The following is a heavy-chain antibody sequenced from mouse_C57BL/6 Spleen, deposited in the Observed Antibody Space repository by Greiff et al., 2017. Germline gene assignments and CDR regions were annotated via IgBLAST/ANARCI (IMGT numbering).Heavy chain of an antibody. V-gene: IGHV1-50*01. CDR2: IDPSDSYT. D-gene: IGHD2-1*01. CDR3: ARRDCNYPFAY. J-gene: IGHJ3*01. CDR1: GYTFTSYW. Sequence: QVQLQQPGAELVKPGASVKLSCKASGYTFTSYWMQWVKQRPGQGLEWIGEIDPSDSYTNYNQKFKGKATLTVDTSSSTAYMQLSSLTSDDSAVYYCARRDCNYPFAYWGQGTLVTVSA.